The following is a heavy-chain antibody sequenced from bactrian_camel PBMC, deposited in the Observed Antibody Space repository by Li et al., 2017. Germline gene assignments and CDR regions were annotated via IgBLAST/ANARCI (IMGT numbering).Heavy chain of an antibody. CDR1: GATQDIGC. CDR2: VDRRGRT. D-gene: IGHD3*01. V-gene: IGHV3S55*01. J-gene: IGHJ4*01. CDR3: AAGRVSSRCTYNY. Sequence: HVQLVESGGESVQAGGSLRLSCVASGATQDIGCMGWFRQVPGKEREGVAQVDRRGRTVYAESVKGRFSISRDNAKNTLYLQLNSLAPEDTALYYCAAGRVSSRCTYNYWGQGTQVTVS.